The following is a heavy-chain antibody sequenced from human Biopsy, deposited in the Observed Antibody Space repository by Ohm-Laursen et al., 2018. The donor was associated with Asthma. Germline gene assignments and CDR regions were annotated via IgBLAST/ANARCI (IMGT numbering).Heavy chain of an antibody. CDR1: GYTFINYA. D-gene: IGHD3-9*01. CDR3: ARTYYDFLTGQVNDDLAM. J-gene: IGHJ3*02. CDR2: INAGNGNT. Sequence: ESSVKVSCKASGYTFINYAIHWVRQAPGQRLEWMGWINAGNGNTKYSEKFQGRVTITRDTSASTAYMDLSSLRSEATAVYYCARTYYDFLTGQVNDDLAMWGQGTVVTVSS. V-gene: IGHV1-3*01.